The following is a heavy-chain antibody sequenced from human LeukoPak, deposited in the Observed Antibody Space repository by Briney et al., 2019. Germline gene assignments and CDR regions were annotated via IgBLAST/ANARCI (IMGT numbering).Heavy chain of an antibody. J-gene: IGHJ4*02. CDR3: VSGQQLVRFDY. CDR1: GGSISSSSCY. V-gene: IGHV4-39*01. Sequence: SSETLSLTCTVSGGSISSSSCYWGWIRQPPGKGLEWIGSIYYSENTYYNPSLKSRVTISVDTSKNQFSLRLSSVTAADTAVYYCVSGQQLVRFDYWGQGTLVTVFS. D-gene: IGHD6-13*01. CDR2: IYYSENT.